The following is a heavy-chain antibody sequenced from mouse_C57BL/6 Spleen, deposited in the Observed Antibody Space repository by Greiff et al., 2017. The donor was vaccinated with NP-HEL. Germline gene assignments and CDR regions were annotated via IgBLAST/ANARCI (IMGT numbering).Heavy chain of an antibody. CDR2: IYPGSGNT. Sequence: QVQLQQSGAELVRPGASVKLSCKASGYTFTDYYINWVKQRPGQGLEWIARIYPGSGNTYYNEKFKGKATLTAEKSSSTAYMQLSSLTSEDSAVYFCARAYYSNHYFDYGGQGTTLTVSS. J-gene: IGHJ2*01. D-gene: IGHD2-5*01. CDR3: ARAYYSNHYFDY. CDR1: GYTFTDYY. V-gene: IGHV1-76*01.